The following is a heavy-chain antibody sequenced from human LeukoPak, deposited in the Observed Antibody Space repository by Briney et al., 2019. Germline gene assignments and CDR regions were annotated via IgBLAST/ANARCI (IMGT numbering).Heavy chain of an antibody. CDR3: ARGPKEDQLPSYHDFDY. Sequence: PSETLSLTCAVYGGSFSGYYWSWIRQPPGKGLEWIGEINHRGSTNYNPSLKSRVTISVDTSKNQFALKLSSVTAADTAVYYCARGPKEDQLPSYHDFDYWGKGTLVTVSS. CDR2: INHRGST. J-gene: IGHJ4*02. D-gene: IGHD2-2*01. V-gene: IGHV4-34*01. CDR1: GGSFSGYY.